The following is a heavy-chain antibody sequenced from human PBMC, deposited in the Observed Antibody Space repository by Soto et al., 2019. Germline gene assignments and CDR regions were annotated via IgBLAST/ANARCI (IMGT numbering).Heavy chain of an antibody. CDR1: GGSISSSSYY. D-gene: IGHD3-3*01. CDR3: ATRITVFGLLIPPFDP. CDR2: INHTGGT. V-gene: IGHV4-39*07. Sequence: SSETLSLTCTVSGGSISSSSYYWGWIRQPPGKGLEWIGEINHTGGTHYNPSLKSRVTMSVDTSKNQFSLRLSSVTAADTAIYYCATRITVFGLLIPPFDPWGQGTKVTVSS. J-gene: IGHJ5*02.